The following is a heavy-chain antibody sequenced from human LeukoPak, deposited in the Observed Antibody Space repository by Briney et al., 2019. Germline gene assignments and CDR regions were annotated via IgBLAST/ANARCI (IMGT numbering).Heavy chain of an antibody. Sequence: GGSLRLSCAASGFTSNTYWMHWVRQAPGKGLEWVAGISGSGGGTNYADSVKGRFTISRDNPKNTLYLQMNRLRAEDTAVYFCAKRGVVIRVILVGFHKEAYYFDSWGQGALVTVSS. J-gene: IGHJ4*02. V-gene: IGHV3-23*01. D-gene: IGHD3-22*01. CDR1: GFTSNTYW. CDR2: ISGSGGGT. CDR3: AKRGVVIRVILVGFHKEAYYFDS.